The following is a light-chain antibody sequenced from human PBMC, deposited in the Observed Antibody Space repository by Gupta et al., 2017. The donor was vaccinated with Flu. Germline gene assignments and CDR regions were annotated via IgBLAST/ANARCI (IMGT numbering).Light chain of an antibody. J-gene: IGKJ2*01. CDR3: QQFYTTPYT. V-gene: IGKV4-1*01. CDR1: QRVLHTPDNKNY. CDR2: WAS. Sequence: DIVMTQSPDSLAVSLGERATINCKSSQRVLHTPDNKNYLAWYQQKPGQPPKLLISWASTRESGVPDRFSGSVSGTDFTLTISSLQAGDVAVYYCQQFYTTPYTFGQGTKLEIK.